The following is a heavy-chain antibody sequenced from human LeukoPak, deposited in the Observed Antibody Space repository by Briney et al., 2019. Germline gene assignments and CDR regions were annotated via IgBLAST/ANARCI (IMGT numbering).Heavy chain of an antibody. CDR2: ISSSSSYI. Sequence: GGSLRLSCAASGFTFSSYSMNWVRQAPGKGLEWVSSISSSSSYIYYADSVKGRFTISRDNAKNSLYLQMNSLRAEDTAVYYCARLMVRVVDYYFDYWGQGTLVTVSS. CDR1: GFTFSSYS. CDR3: ARLMVRVVDYYFDY. J-gene: IGHJ4*02. V-gene: IGHV3-21*01. D-gene: IGHD3-10*01.